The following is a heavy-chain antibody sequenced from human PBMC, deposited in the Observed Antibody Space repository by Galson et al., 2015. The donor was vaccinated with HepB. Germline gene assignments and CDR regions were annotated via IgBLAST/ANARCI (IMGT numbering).Heavy chain of an antibody. CDR2: INDSGIT. J-gene: IGHJ4*02. V-gene: IGHV4-34*01. CDR1: GGSFSNYY. CDR3: ARSLSGPRRNSFRNYFDL. D-gene: IGHD1-14*01. Sequence: SETLSLTCAVYGGSFSNYYWSWIRQPPGAGLEWIGEINDSGITNYNPSLKSRVNTSVDTSKKQVSLRLSSVTAADTAAYYCARSLSGPRRNSFRNYFDLWGRGTLVIVSS.